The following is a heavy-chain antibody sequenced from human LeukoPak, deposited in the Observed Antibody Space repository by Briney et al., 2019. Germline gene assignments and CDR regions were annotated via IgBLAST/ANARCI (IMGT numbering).Heavy chain of an antibody. D-gene: IGHD4-17*01. Sequence: SETLSLTCAIYSESFSGYFWSWIRQPPGKGLEWIGEINYSGSTNYNPSLKSRVTISVDTSKNQFSLKLSSVTAADTAVYYCASTRLRSPRGRFDYWGQGTLVTVSS. CDR3: ASTRLRSPRGRFDY. V-gene: IGHV4-34*01. J-gene: IGHJ4*02. CDR2: INYSGST. CDR1: SESFSGYF.